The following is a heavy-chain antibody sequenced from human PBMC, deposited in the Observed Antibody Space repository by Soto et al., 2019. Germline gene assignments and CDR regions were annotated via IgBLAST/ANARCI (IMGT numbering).Heavy chain of an antibody. CDR2: IIPIFGTA. CDR1: GGTFSSYA. D-gene: IGHD3-22*01. V-gene: IGHV1-69*01. CDR3: ARDLTTYYYDSSGYSALRY. Sequence: QVQLVQSGAEVKKPGSSVKVSCKASGGTFSSYAISWVRQAPGQGLEWMGGIIPIFGTANYAQKFQGRVTITADESTSTAYMELSSLRSEDTAVYYCARDLTTYYYDSSGYSALRYWGQGTLVTVSS. J-gene: IGHJ4*02.